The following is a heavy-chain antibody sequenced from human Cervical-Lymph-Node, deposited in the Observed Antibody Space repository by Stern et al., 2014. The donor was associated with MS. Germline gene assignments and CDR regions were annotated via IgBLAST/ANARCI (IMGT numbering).Heavy chain of an antibody. J-gene: IGHJ6*02. CDR3: ARDHFTTSLDV. CDR1: GGSISSDNYH. CDR2: IYYSGTT. V-gene: IGHV4-31*03. Sequence: QVQLVESGPELEKPSQTLPLTCTVSGGSISSDNYHWTWIRQHQGNGLEWIGHIYYSGTTYYNPSLKSRVSITVNTSRNLFPLGLSSMTAADTAVYYCARDHFTTSLDVWGHGTTVTVSS. D-gene: IGHD3-22*01.